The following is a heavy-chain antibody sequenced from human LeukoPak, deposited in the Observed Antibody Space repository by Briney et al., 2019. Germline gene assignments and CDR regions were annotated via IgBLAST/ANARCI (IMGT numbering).Heavy chain of an antibody. J-gene: IGHJ5*02. CDR3: ARDRGGYVPKNWFDP. D-gene: IGHD5-12*01. CDR1: GGTFSSYT. Sequence: SVKVSCKASGGTFSSYTISWVRQAPGQGLEWMGGIIPIFGTANYAQKFQGRVMITADESTSTAYMELSSLRSEDTAVYYCARDRGGYVPKNWFDPWGQGTLVTVSS. CDR2: IIPIFGTA. V-gene: IGHV1-69*01.